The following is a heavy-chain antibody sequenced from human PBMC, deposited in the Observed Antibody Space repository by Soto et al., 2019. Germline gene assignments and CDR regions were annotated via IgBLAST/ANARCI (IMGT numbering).Heavy chain of an antibody. D-gene: IGHD2-15*01. CDR3: ARDFPIVVVAAHFDY. Sequence: QVQLVESGGGVVQPGRSLRLSCAASGFTFSSYAMHWVRQAPGKGLEWVAVISYDGSNKYYADSVKGRFTISRDNSKNTRYLQMNSLRAEDTAVYYCARDFPIVVVAAHFDYWGQGTLVTVSS. CDR2: ISYDGSNK. J-gene: IGHJ4*02. CDR1: GFTFSSYA. V-gene: IGHV3-30-3*01.